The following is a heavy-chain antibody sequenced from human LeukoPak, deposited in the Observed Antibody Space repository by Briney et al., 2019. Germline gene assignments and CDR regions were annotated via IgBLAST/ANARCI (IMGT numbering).Heavy chain of an antibody. CDR2: ISSSSSTI. J-gene: IGHJ4*02. D-gene: IGHD3-10*01. CDR3: ARETAVWFGESYGGDFDY. Sequence: HSGGSLKLSCAASGFTFSSYSMNWVRQAPGKGLEWVSYISSSSSTIYYADSVKGRFTISRDNAKNSLYLQMNSLRDEDTAVYYCARETAVWFGESYGGDFDYWGQGTLVTVSS. V-gene: IGHV3-48*02. CDR1: GFTFSSYS.